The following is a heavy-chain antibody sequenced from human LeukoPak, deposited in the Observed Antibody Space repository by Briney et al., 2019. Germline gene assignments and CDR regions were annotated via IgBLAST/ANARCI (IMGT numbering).Heavy chain of an antibody. CDR1: GFTFSSYA. CDR2: ISYDGSNK. Sequence: PGGSLRLSCAASGFTFSSYAMHWVRQAPGKGLEWVAVISYDGSNKYYADSVKGRFTISRDNSKNTLYLQMNSLRAEDTAVYYCAKGYYGDYSFDAFDIWGQGTMVTVSS. J-gene: IGHJ3*02. D-gene: IGHD4-17*01. V-gene: IGHV3-30-3*01. CDR3: AKGYYGDYSFDAFDI.